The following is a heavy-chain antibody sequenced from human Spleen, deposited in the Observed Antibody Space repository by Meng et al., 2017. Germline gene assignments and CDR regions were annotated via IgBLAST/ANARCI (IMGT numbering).Heavy chain of an antibody. D-gene: IGHD3-22*01. CDR3: ARYVFDSSSLYSNWFDP. Sequence: QVRLQESGPGLVKPSQTLSLTCTVSVGSISSGTYYWGWIRQLPGKGLEWIAYIHYSGSTYYSPSLKSRVTISVDTSKNQLSLKLSSMTAADTAVYYCARYVFDSSSLYSNWFDPWGQGTLVTVSS. J-gene: IGHJ5*02. CDR1: VGSISSGTYY. V-gene: IGHV4-31*04. CDR2: IHYSGST.